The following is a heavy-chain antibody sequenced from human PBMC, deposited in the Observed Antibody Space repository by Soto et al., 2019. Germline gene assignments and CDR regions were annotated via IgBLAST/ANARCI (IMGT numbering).Heavy chain of an antibody. V-gene: IGHV1-8*01. CDR2: MNANSGNT. D-gene: IGHD6-25*01. CDR3: ARASRSSGPYFRSS. Sequence: QVQLVQSGAEVKKPGASVKVSCKASGYTFTSYDINWVRQATGQGLECMGWMNANSGNTGYAQSFQGRVTMAMNPPISTAYMVLSSLRSNDTAVYYCARASRSSGPYFRSSWGQGTRVIVS. J-gene: IGHJ1*01. CDR1: GYTFTSYD.